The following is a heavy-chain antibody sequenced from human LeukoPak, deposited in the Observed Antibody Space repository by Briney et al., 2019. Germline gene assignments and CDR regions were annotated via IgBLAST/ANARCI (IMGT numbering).Heavy chain of an antibody. Sequence: GGSLRLSCAASGFTFSSYAMSWVRQAPGKGLEWVSAISGSGGSTYYADSVKGRFTISRDNSKNTLYLQMNSLRAEDTAVYYCAKAQSGEIGVPLDYWGQGTLVTVSS. J-gene: IGHJ4*02. CDR3: AKAQSGEIGVPLDY. CDR2: ISGSGGST. D-gene: IGHD2-2*01. V-gene: IGHV3-23*01. CDR1: GFTFSSYA.